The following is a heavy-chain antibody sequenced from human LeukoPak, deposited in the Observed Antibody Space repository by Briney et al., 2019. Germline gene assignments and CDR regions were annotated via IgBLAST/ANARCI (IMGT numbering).Heavy chain of an antibody. CDR2: IYYSGST. CDR1: GGSISSITYY. Sequence: PSETLSLTCTVSGGSISSITYYWGWIRQPPGKGLEWIGSIYYSGSTYYNPSLKSRVTISVDTSKNQFSLKLSSVTAADTAVYYCARDATGDWGSGWYFDLWGRGTLVTVSS. V-gene: IGHV4-39*02. D-gene: IGHD7-27*01. J-gene: IGHJ2*01. CDR3: ARDATGDWGSGWYFDL.